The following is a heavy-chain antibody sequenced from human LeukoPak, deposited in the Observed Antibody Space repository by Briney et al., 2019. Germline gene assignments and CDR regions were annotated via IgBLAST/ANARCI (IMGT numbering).Heavy chain of an antibody. J-gene: IGHJ4*02. CDR3: ARVSISNXRFDY. CDR2: INPNSGGT. CDR1: GYTFTSYY. Sequence: ASVKVSCKASGYTFTSYYMHWVRQAPGQGLEWMGRINPNSGGTNYAQKFQGRVTMTRDTSISTAYMELSRLRSDDTAVYYCARVSISNXRFDYWGQGTLVTVSS. V-gene: IGHV1-2*06. D-gene: IGHD4/OR15-4a*01.